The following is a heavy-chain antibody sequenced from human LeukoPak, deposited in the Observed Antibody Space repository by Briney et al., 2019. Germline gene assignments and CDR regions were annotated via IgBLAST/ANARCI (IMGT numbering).Heavy chain of an antibody. D-gene: IGHD3-10*01. V-gene: IGHV4-34*01. CDR3: ARGRSYYYGSGSYYNDQGNAFDI. Sequence: SETLSLTCAVYGGSFSGYYWSWIRQPPGKGLEWIGEINHSGSTNYNPSLKSQVTISVDTSKNQFSLKLSSVTAADTAVYYCARGRSYYYGSGSYYNDQGNAFDIWGQGTMVTVSS. CDR1: GGSFSGYY. CDR2: INHSGST. J-gene: IGHJ3*02.